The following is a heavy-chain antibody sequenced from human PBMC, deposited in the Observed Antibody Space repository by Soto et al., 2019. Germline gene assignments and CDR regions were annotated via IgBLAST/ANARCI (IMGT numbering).Heavy chain of an antibody. V-gene: IGHV3-21*01. J-gene: IGHJ4*01. Sequence: GGSLRLSCAASGFTFSSSSMNWLRQAPGKGLEWVSSISSSSSYIYYADSVKGRFTISRDNAKNSLYLQMNSLRAEDTAVYYCARAKWELPPPHWSFDYWGQGTLVTVSS. CDR2: ISSSSSYI. D-gene: IGHD1-26*01. CDR3: ARAKWELPPPHWSFDY. CDR1: GFTFSSSS.